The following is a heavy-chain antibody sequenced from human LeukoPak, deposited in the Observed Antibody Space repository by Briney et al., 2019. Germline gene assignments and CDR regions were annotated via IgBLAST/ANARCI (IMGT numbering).Heavy chain of an antibody. CDR1: GFTFSDYY. V-gene: IGHV3-11*01. D-gene: IGHD2-2*01. CDR3: ARDPYCSSTSCPEYFQH. CDR2: ISSSDSTI. J-gene: IGHJ1*01. Sequence: GGSLRLSCAASGFTFSDYYMSWIRQAPGKGLEWVSYISSSDSTIYYADSVKGRFTISRDNAKNSLYLQMNSLRAEDTAVYYCARDPYCSSTSCPEYFQHWGQGTLVTVSS.